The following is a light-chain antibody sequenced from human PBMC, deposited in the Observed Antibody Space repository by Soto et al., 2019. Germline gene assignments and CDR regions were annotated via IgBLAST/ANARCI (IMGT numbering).Light chain of an antibody. J-gene: IGLJ1*01. CDR1: SSDVGAYNY. V-gene: IGLV2-11*01. CDR2: DVS. CDR3: CSYAGTYSYV. Sequence: QSVLTQPRSVSGSPGQSVTISCTGTSSDVGAYNYVSWYQQHPGKAPKFMIYDVSKRPSGVPDRFSGSKSGNTASLTISGLQAEDEADYYCCSYAGTYSYVFGTGT.